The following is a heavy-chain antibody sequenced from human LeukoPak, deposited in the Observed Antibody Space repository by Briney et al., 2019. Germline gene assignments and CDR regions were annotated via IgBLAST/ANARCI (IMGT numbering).Heavy chain of an antibody. CDR2: IYSGGST. CDR3: ASTYCGGDCYPI. V-gene: IGHV3-66*01. J-gene: IGHJ4*02. Sequence: GGSLRLSCAVSGFTVSSNYMSWVRQAPGKGLEWVSVIYSGGSTYYADSVKGRFTISRDNSKNTLYLQMNSLRAEDTAVYYCASTYCGGDCYPIWGQGTLVTVSS. CDR1: GFTVSSNY. D-gene: IGHD2-21*02.